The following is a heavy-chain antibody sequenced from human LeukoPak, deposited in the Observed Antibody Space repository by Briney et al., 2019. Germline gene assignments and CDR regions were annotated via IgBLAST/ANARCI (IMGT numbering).Heavy chain of an antibody. CDR2: INHSGST. Sequence: SETLSLTCAVYGGSFSGYYWSWIRQPPGKGLEWIGEINHSGSTNYNPSLKSRVTISVDTSKNQFSLKLSSVTAADTAVYYCASTTAAAGNLEDYWGQGTLVTVSS. CDR1: GGSFSGYY. D-gene: IGHD6-13*01. V-gene: IGHV4-34*01. J-gene: IGHJ4*02. CDR3: ASTTAAAGNLEDY.